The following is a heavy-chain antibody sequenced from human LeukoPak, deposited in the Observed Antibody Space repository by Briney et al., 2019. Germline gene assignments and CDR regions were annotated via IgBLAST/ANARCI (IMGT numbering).Heavy chain of an antibody. CDR1: GYTFTSYY. CDR2: INPSGGST. J-gene: IGHJ5*02. D-gene: IGHD1-20*01. CDR3: ARGITDNWLPWGWFDP. V-gene: IGHV1-46*01. Sequence: ASVKVSCKASGYTFTSYYMHWVRQAPGQGLEWMGIINPSGGSTSYVQKFQGRVTMTRDTSTSTVYMELSSLRSEDTAVYYCARGITDNWLPWGWFDPWGQGTLVTVSS.